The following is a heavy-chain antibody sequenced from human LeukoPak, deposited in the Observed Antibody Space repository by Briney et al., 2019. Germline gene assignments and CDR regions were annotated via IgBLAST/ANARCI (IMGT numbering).Heavy chain of an antibody. CDR1: GGSFSGYY. CDR2: INHSGST. J-gene: IGHJ4*02. D-gene: IGHD3-3*01. CDR3: ARSTYYDFWSGYSKVVDY. Sequence: SETLSLTCAVYGGSFSGYYWSWIRQPPGKGLEWIGEINHSGSTNYNPSLKSRVTISVDTSKNQFSLKLSSVTAADTAVYYCARSTYYDFWSGYSKVVDYWGQGTLVTVSS. V-gene: IGHV4-34*01.